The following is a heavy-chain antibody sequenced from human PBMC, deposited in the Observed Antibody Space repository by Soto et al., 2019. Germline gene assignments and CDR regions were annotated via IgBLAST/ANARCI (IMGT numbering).Heavy chain of an antibody. J-gene: IGHJ4*02. CDR1: GYTFTSYA. Sequence: QVQLVQSGAEVKKPGASVKVSCKASGYTFTSYARRWVRQAPGQRLEWMGWINAGNGNTKYSQKFQGRVTITRDTSASTAYMELSSLRSEDTAVYYCAREGVQYCGGDCYVDYWGQGTLVTVSS. CDR3: AREGVQYCGGDCYVDY. CDR2: INAGNGNT. D-gene: IGHD2-21*02. V-gene: IGHV1-3*01.